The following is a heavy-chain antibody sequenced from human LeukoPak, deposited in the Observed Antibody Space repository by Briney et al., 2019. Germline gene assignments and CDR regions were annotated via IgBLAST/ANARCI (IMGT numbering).Heavy chain of an antibody. Sequence: SETLSLTCAVYGGSFSGYYRSWIRQPPGKGLEWFGEINHSGSTNYNPSLKSRVTISVDTSKNQFSLKLSSVTAADTAVYYCARGRKVRGVTSRALDYWGQGTTVTVSS. CDR2: INHSGST. CDR3: ARGRKVRGVTSRALDY. J-gene: IGHJ4*03. D-gene: IGHD3-10*01. V-gene: IGHV4-34*01. CDR1: GGSFSGYY.